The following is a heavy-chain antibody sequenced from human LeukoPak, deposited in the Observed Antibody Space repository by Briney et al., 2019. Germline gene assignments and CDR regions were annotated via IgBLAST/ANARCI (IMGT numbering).Heavy chain of an antibody. CDR2: IYTSGST. Sequence: SSETLSLTCTVSGGSISSYYWSWIRQPAGKGLEWIGRIYTSGSTNYNPSLKSRVTMPVDTSKNQFSLKLSSVTAADTAVYYCASSDFWRGYGDYWGQGTLVTVSS. D-gene: IGHD3-3*01. CDR1: GGSISSYY. J-gene: IGHJ4*02. V-gene: IGHV4-4*07. CDR3: ASSDFWRGYGDY.